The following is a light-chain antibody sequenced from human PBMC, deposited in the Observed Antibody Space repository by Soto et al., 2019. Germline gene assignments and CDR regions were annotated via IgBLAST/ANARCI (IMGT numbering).Light chain of an antibody. CDR3: QQRSHCST. J-gene: IGKJ5*01. CDR1: QSVSSY. V-gene: IGKV3-11*01. Sequence: EIVLTQSPATLSLSPGERATLSCRASQSVSSYLAWYQQKPGQAPRLLIYEASNRPTGIPARFSGSGSGTDFTLTISSLEPEDSAVYYCQQRSHCSTFGQGTRLEIK. CDR2: EAS.